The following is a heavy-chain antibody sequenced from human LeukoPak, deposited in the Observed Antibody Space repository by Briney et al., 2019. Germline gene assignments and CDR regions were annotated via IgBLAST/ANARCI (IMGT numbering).Heavy chain of an antibody. CDR1: GFSFSTYW. V-gene: IGHV3-7*01. CDR3: ARDPGSSSFDL. J-gene: IGHJ4*02. CDR2: INQDASVR. Sequence: PGGSLRLSCAASGFSFSTYWMSWVRQTPEKGLEFVANINQDASVRNYMDSLKGRRTISRDNAEKSVYLEINSLRADDTAVYYCARDPGSSSFDLWGQGALVTVSS. D-gene: IGHD6-13*01.